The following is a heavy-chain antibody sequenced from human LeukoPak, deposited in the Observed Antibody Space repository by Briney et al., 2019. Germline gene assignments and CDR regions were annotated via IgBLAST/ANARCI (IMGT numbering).Heavy chain of an antibody. V-gene: IGHV1-46*01. D-gene: IGHD4-17*01. CDR2: INPSGGST. CDR3: ARYGHSPFFDY. CDR1: GYTFTSYY. J-gene: IGHJ4*02. Sequence: ASVKVSCKASGYTFTSYYMHWVRQAPGQGLEWMGLINPSGGSTTNAQKFQGRVIMTRDMSTSTVYMELSSLRSEDTAVYFCARYGHSPFFDYWGQGTLVTVSS.